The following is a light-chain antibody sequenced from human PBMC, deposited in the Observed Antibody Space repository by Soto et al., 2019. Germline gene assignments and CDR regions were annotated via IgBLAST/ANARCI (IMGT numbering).Light chain of an antibody. CDR2: DAS. CDR3: QQRSDWPPT. Sequence: VMTQSPGTLSLSPWERATLSCRASQVISNHLAWSQQKPGQAPRLPIFDASDRASDIPARFSGSGSGTAFTLTINSLEAEDFEVYYCQQRSDWPPTFGQGTRLEIK. V-gene: IGKV3-11*01. CDR1: QVISNH. J-gene: IGKJ5*01.